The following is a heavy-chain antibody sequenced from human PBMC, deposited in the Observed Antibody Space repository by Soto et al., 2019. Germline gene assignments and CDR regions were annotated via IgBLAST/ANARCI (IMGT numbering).Heavy chain of an antibody. Sequence: GGSLRLSCAASGFTFSSYAMHWVRQAPGKGLECVSAISSNGGSTYYANSVKGRFTISRDNSKNTLYLQIGSLRAEDVAVYYCARAWRERKYAFDIWGQGTMVTVSS. V-gene: IGHV3-64*01. CDR3: ARAWRERKYAFDI. D-gene: IGHD1-1*01. J-gene: IGHJ3*02. CDR2: ISSNGGST. CDR1: GFTFSSYA.